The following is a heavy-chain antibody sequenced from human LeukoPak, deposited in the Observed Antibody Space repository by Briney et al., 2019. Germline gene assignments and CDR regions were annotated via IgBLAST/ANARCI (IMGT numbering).Heavy chain of an antibody. J-gene: IGHJ4*02. CDR2: IIPIFGTA. D-gene: IGHD5-24*01. CDR3: ARARERWLQSDYFDY. Sequence: GASVKVSCTASGYTLTDYYMHWVRQAPGQGLEWMGGIIPIFGTANYAQKFQGRVTITADESTSTAYMELSSLRSEDTAVYYCARARERWLQSDYFDYWGQGTLVTVSS. CDR1: GYTLTDYY. V-gene: IGHV1-69*13.